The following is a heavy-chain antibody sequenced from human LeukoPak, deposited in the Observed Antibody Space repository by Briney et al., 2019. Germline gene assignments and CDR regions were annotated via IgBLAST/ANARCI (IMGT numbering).Heavy chain of an antibody. Sequence: ASVKVSCKASGYTFTGYYMHWVRQAPGQGLEWMGWINPNSGGTNYAQKFQGRVTMTRDTSISTAYMELSRLRSDDTAVYYCAREATRGYSGYGWFDPWGQGTLVTVSS. CDR3: AREATRGYSGYGWFDP. CDR1: GYTFTGYY. J-gene: IGHJ5*02. V-gene: IGHV1-2*02. D-gene: IGHD5-12*01. CDR2: INPNSGGT.